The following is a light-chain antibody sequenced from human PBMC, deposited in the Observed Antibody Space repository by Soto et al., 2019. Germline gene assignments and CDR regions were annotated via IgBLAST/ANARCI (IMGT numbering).Light chain of an antibody. CDR1: ITDVGGYNY. CDR2: EVS. Sequence: QSVLSQPASVCESPGQSVTISCTGSITDVGGYNYVSWYQQHPGKAPKVMIYEVSNRPSGVSNRFSGSKYGNTASLTISGLQAEAEADYYCSSYTSSSTYVFGTGTKVTV. J-gene: IGLJ1*01. V-gene: IGLV2-14*01. CDR3: SSYTSSSTYV.